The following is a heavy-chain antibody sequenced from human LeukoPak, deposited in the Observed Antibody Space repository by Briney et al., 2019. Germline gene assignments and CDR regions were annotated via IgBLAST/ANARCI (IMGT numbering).Heavy chain of an antibody. CDR1: GFTVSSNY. V-gene: IGHV3-66*02. CDR3: ARGIDY. Sequence: PGGSLRLSCKVSGFTVSSNYMSWVRQAPGKGLEWVSIIYSGGYTHYADSVKGRFAISRDSPKNTLYLQMNSLRAEDTAVYYRARGIDYWGQGTLVTVSS. CDR2: IYSGGYT. J-gene: IGHJ4*02.